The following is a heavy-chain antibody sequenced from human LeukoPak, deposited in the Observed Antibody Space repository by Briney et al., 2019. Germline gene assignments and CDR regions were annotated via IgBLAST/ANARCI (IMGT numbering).Heavy chain of an antibody. J-gene: IGHJ4*02. CDR3: ARSDIVATTYPDY. CDR2: ISSNGGST. V-gene: IGHV3-64*01. CDR1: GFTFSSYA. D-gene: IGHD5-12*01. Sequence: GGSLRLSCAASGFTFSSYAMHWVRQAPGKGLEYVSAISSNGGSTYYANSVKGRFTISRDNSKNTLYLQMGSLRAEDMAVYYCARSDIVATTYPDYWGQGTLVTVSS.